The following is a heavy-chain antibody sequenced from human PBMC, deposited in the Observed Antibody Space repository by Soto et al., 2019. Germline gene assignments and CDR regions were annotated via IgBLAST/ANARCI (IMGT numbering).Heavy chain of an antibody. V-gene: IGHV1-69*12. J-gene: IGHJ4*02. CDR3: ESGIQLWLGRIHNGYSG. CDR1: GGTFSTYA. CDR2: IIPMFGTA. D-gene: IGHD5-18*01. Sequence: QVQLVQSGAEVKKPESSVKVSCKAPGGTFSTYAISWVRQAPGQGIEWMGGIIPMFGTANYAQRFQDRVAMTADGCTNTAYVELSSLRYEDTGVYFCESGIQLWLGRIHNGYSGWGQGTLVTVSS.